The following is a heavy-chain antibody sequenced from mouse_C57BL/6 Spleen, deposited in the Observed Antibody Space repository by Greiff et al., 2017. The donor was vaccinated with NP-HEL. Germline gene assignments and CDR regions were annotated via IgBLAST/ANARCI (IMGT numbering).Heavy chain of an antibody. CDR1: GYAFSSSW. CDR2: IYPGDGDT. Sequence: VQLQQSGPELVKPGASVKISCKASGYAFSSSWMNWVKQRPGKGLEWIGRIYPGDGDTNYNGKFKGKATLTADKSSSTAYMQLSSLTSEDSAVYFCARCDLFITTVVAMDYWGQGTSVTVSS. V-gene: IGHV1-82*01. CDR3: ARCDLFITTVVAMDY. J-gene: IGHJ4*01. D-gene: IGHD1-1*01.